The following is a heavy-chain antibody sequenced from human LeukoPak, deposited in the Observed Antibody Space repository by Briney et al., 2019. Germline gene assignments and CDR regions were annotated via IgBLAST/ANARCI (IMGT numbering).Heavy chain of an antibody. CDR1: GGSISSSSYH. V-gene: IGHV4-39*01. CDR3: ARHALPGPFDY. Sequence: PSETLSLTCTVSGGSISSSSYHWGWIRQPPGKGLEWIGSFYYSGSTYYNPSLKSRVTISVDTSKNQFSLKLSSVIAADTAVYYCARHALPGPFDYWGQGTLVTVSS. CDR2: FYYSGST. J-gene: IGHJ4*02.